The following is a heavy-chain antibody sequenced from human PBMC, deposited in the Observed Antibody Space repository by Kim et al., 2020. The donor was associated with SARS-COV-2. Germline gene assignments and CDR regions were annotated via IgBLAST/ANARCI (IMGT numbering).Heavy chain of an antibody. Sequence: SETLSLTCTVSGGSISSSSYYWGWIRQPPGKGLEWIGSIYYSGSTYYNPSLKSRVTISVDTSKNQFPLKLSSVTAADTAVYYCARNSPRVGIVATRGDY. CDR2: IYYSGST. V-gene: IGHV4-39*06. CDR1: GGSISSSSYY. D-gene: IGHD5-12*01. CDR3: ARNSPRVGIVATRGDY. J-gene: IGHJ4*01.